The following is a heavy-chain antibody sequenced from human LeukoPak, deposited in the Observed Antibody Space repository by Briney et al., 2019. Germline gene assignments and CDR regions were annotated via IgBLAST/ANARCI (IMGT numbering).Heavy chain of an antibody. CDR2: MNPNSGNT. J-gene: IGHJ3*02. V-gene: IGHV1-8*01. Sequence: ASVKVSCKASGYTFTSYDINWVRQATGQGLEWMGWMNPNSGNTGYAQKFQGRVTMTRNTSISTAYMELSSLRSEDTAVYYCASPSYHSYYYDSSGFTRGAFDIWGQGTMVTVSS. CDR1: GYTFTSYD. CDR3: ASPSYHSYYYDSSGFTRGAFDI. D-gene: IGHD3-22*01.